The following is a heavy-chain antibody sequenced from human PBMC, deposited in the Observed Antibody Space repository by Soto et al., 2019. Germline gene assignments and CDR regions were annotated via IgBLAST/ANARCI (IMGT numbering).Heavy chain of an antibody. V-gene: IGHV4-31*03. CDR3: ARDTTLFHVALQTGFGP. CDR1: GGSITSGGYY. J-gene: IGHJ5*02. CDR2: IFYTGTT. Sequence: HSDTLSLTCTASGGSITSGGYYWYWNRQHPGKGLEWIGYIFYTGTTRYNSALQSRVSISVDSTKNHFSLKLTSVTAADTAVYYCARDTTLFHVALQTGFGPSGPGTLVTVSS. D-gene: IGHD3-3*01.